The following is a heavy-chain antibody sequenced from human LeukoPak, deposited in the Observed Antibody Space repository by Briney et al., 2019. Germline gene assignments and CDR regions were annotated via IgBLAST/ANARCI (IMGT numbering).Heavy chain of an antibody. V-gene: IGHV3-23*01. CDR1: GFTFNLYA. CDR3: VRDRPNYHESTGHYYNRDGDH. D-gene: IGHD3-22*01. J-gene: IGHJ5*02. Sequence: YPGRSLRLSCAASGFTFNLYAMSSVSLAPGKGLQWVASMCGSAGCTYYGDSVRDRLTISRDNSKNILYLQMNSLRAEDTAIYYCVRDRPNYHESTGHYYNRDGDHWGQGTLVTVSS. CDR2: MCGSAGCT.